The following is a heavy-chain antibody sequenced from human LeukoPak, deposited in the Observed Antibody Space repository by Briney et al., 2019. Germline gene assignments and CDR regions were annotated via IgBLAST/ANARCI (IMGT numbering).Heavy chain of an antibody. J-gene: IGHJ4*02. CDR2: ISGSGGST. D-gene: IGHD1-26*01. V-gene: IGHV3-23*01. CDR3: AKDSGSYRPGY. CDR1: GFTFSSYS. Sequence: GGSLRLSCAASGFTFSSYSMNWVRQAPGKGLEWVSAISGSGGSTYYADSVKGRFTISRDNSKNTLYLQMNSLRAEDTAVYYCAKDSGSYRPGYWGQGTLVTVSS.